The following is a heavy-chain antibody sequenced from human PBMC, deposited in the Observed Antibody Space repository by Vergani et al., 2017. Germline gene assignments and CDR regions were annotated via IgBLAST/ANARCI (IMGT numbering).Heavy chain of an antibody. V-gene: IGHV3-7*03. CDR1: GFTLSSYW. D-gene: IGHD3-3*01. CDR3: ARDLYDFWSGYYSNY. CDR2: IKQDGSEK. J-gene: IGHJ4*02. Sequence: EVQLVESGGGLVQPGGSLRLSCAASGFTLSSYWMSWVRQAPGKGLEWVANIKQDGSEKYYVDSVKGRFTISRDNAKNSLYLQMNSLRAEDTAVYYCARDLYDFWSGYYSNYWGQGTLVTVSS.